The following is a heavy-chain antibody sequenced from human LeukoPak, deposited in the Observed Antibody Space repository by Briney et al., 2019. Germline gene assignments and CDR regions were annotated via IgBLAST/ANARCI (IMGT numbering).Heavy chain of an antibody. V-gene: IGHV1-8*01. CDR2: MNPNSGNT. CDR1: GYTFTSYD. D-gene: IGHD1-26*01. CDR3: ASSPSDSGSYERAFDI. Sequence: ASVKVSCKASGYTFTSYDINWVRQATGQGLEWMGWMNPNSGNTGYAQKSQGRVTMTRNTSISTAYMELSSLRSEDTAVYYCASSPSDSGSYERAFDIWGQGTMVTVSS. J-gene: IGHJ3*02.